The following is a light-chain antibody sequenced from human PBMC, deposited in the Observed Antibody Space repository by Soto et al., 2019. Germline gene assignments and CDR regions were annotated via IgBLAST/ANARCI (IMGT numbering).Light chain of an antibody. Sequence: EIVFTQSPATLSLSPGERATLCCRGSQSVSSYLAWYQQRPGQAPRLLMFDASKRATGIPARFSGSGSGTDFTLTISSLEPEDFAVYYCQQRTIWPPSITFGQGTRLEIK. CDR1: QSVSSY. J-gene: IGKJ5*01. CDR2: DAS. CDR3: QQRTIWPPSIT. V-gene: IGKV3-11*01.